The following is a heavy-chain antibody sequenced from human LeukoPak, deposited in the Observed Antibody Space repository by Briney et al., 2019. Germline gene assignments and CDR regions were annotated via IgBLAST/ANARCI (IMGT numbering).Heavy chain of an antibody. CDR1: GYTFTGYY. D-gene: IGHD2-21*02. CDR2: IIPIFGAA. V-gene: IGHV1-69*13. J-gene: IGHJ6*03. Sequence: ASVKVSCKASGYTFTGYYMHWVRQAPGQGLEWMGGIIPIFGAANYAQKFQGRVTITADESTSTAYMELSSLRSEDTAVYYCARSGATGGDYYYYYYMDVWGKGTTVTISS. CDR3: ARSGATGGDYYYYYYMDV.